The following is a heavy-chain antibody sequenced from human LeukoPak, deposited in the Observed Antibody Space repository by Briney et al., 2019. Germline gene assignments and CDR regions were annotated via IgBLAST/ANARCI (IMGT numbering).Heavy chain of an antibody. J-gene: IGHJ4*02. CDR3: TSGTPGSFDY. D-gene: IGHD3-10*01. Sequence: GGSLRLSCAASGLTFSDAWMGCVRQAPGKGLEWVGRIKSKIDGGTADYAAPVKGRFTISRDDSKDTLYLQLDRLTIVDTAVYYCTSGTPGSFDYWGQGSLVTVSS. V-gene: IGHV3-15*01. CDR1: GLTFSDAW. CDR2: IKSKIDGGTA.